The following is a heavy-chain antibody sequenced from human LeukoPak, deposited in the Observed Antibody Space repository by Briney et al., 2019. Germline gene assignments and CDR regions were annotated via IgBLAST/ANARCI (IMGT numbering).Heavy chain of an antibody. CDR3: AKGIYYYYYMDV. J-gene: IGHJ6*03. V-gene: IGHV3-23*01. D-gene: IGHD3-10*01. Sequence: GGSLRLSCVASGFTFSSYAMSWVRQAPGKGLEWVSGISDSGGTTYYADSVKGRFTISRDNSKNTLYLQMNSLRADDSAVYYCAKGIYYYYYMDVWGKGTTVTVSS. CDR2: ISDSGGTT. CDR1: GFTFSSYA.